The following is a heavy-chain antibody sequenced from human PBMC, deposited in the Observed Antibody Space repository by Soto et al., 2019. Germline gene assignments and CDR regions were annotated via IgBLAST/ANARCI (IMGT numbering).Heavy chain of an antibody. V-gene: IGHV1-18*01. J-gene: IGHJ6*02. CDR2: NSAYNGNT. CDR3: ARNLIWGELSKWDV. CDR1: GYTLTSYG. D-gene: IGHD3-16*02. Sequence: GASVKVSCKASGYTLTSYGISWVRQAPGQGLEWMGWNSAYNGNTNYAQKLQGRVTMTTDTSTSTAYMELRSLRSDDTAVYYCARNLIWGELSKWDVWGQGTTVTVSS.